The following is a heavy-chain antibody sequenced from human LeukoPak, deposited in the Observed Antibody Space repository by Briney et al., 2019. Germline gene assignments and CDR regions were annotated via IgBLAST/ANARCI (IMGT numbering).Heavy chain of an antibody. CDR3: ARQYYYGSGTNMDV. J-gene: IGHJ6*03. CDR2: IKQDGSEK. V-gene: IGHV3-7*01. D-gene: IGHD3-10*01. Sequence: GGSLRLSCAASGFTFSSYGMHWVRQAPGKGLEWVANIKQDGSEKYYVDSVKGRFTISRDNAKNSLYLQMNSLRAEDTAVYYCARQYYYGSGTNMDVWGKGTTVTISS. CDR1: GFTFSSYG.